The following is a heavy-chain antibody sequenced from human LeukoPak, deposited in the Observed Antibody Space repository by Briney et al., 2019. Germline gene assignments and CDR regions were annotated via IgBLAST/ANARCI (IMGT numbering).Heavy chain of an antibody. Sequence: PGGSLRLSCAASGFTVSSNYMSWVRQAPGKGLEWVSVIYSGGSTYYADSVKGRFTISRDNSKNTLYLQMNSLRAEDTAVYYCARERGPDRYYYYMDVWGKGTTVTISS. CDR3: ARERGPDRYYYYMDV. CDR2: IYSGGST. CDR1: GFTVSSNY. J-gene: IGHJ6*03. D-gene: IGHD3-16*01. V-gene: IGHV3-66*01.